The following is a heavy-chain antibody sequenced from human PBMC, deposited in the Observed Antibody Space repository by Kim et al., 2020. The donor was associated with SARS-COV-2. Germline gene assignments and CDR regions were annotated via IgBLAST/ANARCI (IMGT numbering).Heavy chain of an antibody. CDR3: ASGGIRYFDWVSPHYYYYGMDV. CDR2: INAGNGNT. J-gene: IGHJ6*04. V-gene: IGHV1-3*01. CDR1: GYTFTSYA. D-gene: IGHD3-9*01. Sequence: ASVKVSCKASGYTFTSYAMHWVRQAPGQRLEWMGWINAGNGNTKYSQKFQGRVTITRDTSASTAYMELSSLRSEDTAVYYCASGGIRYFDWVSPHYYYYGMDVCGEGTTVTVSS.